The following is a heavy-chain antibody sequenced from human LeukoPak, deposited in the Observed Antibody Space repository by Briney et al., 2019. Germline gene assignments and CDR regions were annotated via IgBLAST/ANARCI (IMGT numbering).Heavy chain of an antibody. V-gene: IGHV4-59*01. Sequence: PSETLYLTSAVAAGSISSYYWSWIRQPPGKGLEWIGYIHYSGSTNYNPSLKGRVTISVDTSKNQFSLKLSSVTAADTAVYYCARKLFAFDIWGQGTMVTVSS. CDR3: ARKLFAFDI. D-gene: IGHD6-6*01. CDR1: AGSISSYY. J-gene: IGHJ3*02. CDR2: IHYSGST.